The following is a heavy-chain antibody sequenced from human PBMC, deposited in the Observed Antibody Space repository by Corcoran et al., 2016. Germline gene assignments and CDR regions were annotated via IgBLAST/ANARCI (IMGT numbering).Heavy chain of an antibody. CDR1: GFTFSSYS. J-gene: IGHJ4*02. V-gene: IGHV3-21*01. D-gene: IGHD1-26*01. CDR3: AREAGGSYPTGPFDY. Sequence: EVQLVESGGGLVKPGGSLRLSCAASGFTFSSYSMNWVRQAPGKGLEWVSSISSSSSYIYYADSVKGRFTISSDNAKNSLYLQMNSLRAEDTAVYYCAREAGGSYPTGPFDYWGQGTLVTVSS. CDR2: ISSSSSYI.